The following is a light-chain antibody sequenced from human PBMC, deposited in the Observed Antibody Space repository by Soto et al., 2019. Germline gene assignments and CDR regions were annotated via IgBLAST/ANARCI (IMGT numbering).Light chain of an antibody. CDR3: QQYGSSPWT. CDR2: GAS. Sequence: EIVLTQSPGTLSFSPVERSTLSFSASQSVSSSYLAWYQQKPGQAPRLLIYGASSRATGIPDRFSGSGSGTDFTLTISRLEPEDFAVYYCQQYGSSPWTFGQGTKVDIK. J-gene: IGKJ1*01. V-gene: IGKV3-20*01. CDR1: QSVSSSY.